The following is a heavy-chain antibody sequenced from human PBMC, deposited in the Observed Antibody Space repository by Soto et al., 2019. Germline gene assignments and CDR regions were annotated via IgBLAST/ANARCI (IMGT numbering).Heavy chain of an antibody. J-gene: IGHJ1*01. CDR2: IYYSGET. D-gene: IGHD3-16*02. CDR1: GVSISGTSYY. V-gene: IGHV4-39*01. Sequence: SETLSLTCTVSGVSISGTSYYWGWIRQTPAKGLGWIGTIYYSGETLYNPSLKSRVTISIDTSKNHFSLNPTSVTAADTAIYYCARHGSFWGQGALGTVS. CDR3: ARHGSF.